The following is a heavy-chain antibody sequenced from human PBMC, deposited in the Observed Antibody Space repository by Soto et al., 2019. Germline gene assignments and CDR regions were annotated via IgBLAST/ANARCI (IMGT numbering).Heavy chain of an antibody. CDR3: ARWPDGYYYYGMDV. V-gene: IGHV1-8*01. CDR1: GYTFTSYD. CDR2: MNPNSGNT. J-gene: IGHJ6*02. Sequence: QVQLVQSGAEVKKPGASVKVSCKASGYTFTSYDINWVRQATGQGLEWMGWMNPNSGNTGYAQKFQGRVPXTRNTSISTAYMELSSLRSEDRAVYYCARWPDGYYYYGMDVWGQGTTVTVSS.